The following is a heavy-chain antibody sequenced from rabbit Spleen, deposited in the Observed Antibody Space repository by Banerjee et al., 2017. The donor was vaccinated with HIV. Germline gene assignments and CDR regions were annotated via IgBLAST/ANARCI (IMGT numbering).Heavy chain of an antibody. V-gene: IGHV1S7*01. Sequence: QLKESGGGLVQPGGSLKLSCKASGFTLSSYYMNWVRQAPGKGLEWIGYIDPVFGITYYANWVNGRFSISRENAQNTVFLQMTSLTAADTATYFCARDSGSNDYIDVYFNLWGQGTLVTVS. CDR2: IDPVFGIT. J-gene: IGHJ4*01. CDR1: GFTLSSYY. D-gene: IGHD8-1*01. CDR3: ARDSGSNDYIDVYFNL.